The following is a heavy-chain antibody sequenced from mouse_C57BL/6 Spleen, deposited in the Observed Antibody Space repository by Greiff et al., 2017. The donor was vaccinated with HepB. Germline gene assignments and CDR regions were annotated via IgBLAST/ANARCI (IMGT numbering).Heavy chain of an antibody. CDR1: GYAFSSSW. CDR2: IYPGDGDT. V-gene: IGHV1-82*01. Sequence: VQLQQSGPELVKPGASVKISCKASGYAFSSSWMNWVKQRPGKGLEWIGRIYPGDGDTNYNGKFKGKATLTADKSSSTAYIQLSSLTSEDSAVYFCARGGGTAQATFAYWGQGTLVTVSA. D-gene: IGHD3-2*02. J-gene: IGHJ3*01. CDR3: ARGGGTAQATFAY.